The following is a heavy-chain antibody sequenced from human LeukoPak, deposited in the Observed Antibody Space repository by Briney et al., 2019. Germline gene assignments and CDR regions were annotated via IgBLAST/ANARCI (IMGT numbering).Heavy chain of an antibody. D-gene: IGHD4-17*01. J-gene: IGHJ4*02. V-gene: IGHV3-48*01. CDR1: GFTFSSYS. Sequence: GGSLRLSCAASGFTFSSYSMNWVRQAPGKGLEWVSYISSSSSTIYYADSVKGRFTISRDNSKNTLYLQMNSLRAEDTAVYYCARRYGDYFDYWGQGTLVTVSS. CDR3: ARRYGDYFDY. CDR2: ISSSSSTI.